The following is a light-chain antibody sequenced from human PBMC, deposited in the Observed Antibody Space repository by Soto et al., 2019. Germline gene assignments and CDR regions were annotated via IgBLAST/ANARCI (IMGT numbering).Light chain of an antibody. CDR1: TSDVGAYNY. Sequence: QSVLTQPASVSGSPGQSIAISCTGTTSDVGAYNYVSWYQRHPGKAPKLMLYDVNTRPSGVSDRFSGSKSGNTASLTISGLQAEDEADYYCTSYTTSATLLFGGGTKLTVL. CDR3: TSYTTSATLL. J-gene: IGLJ2*01. V-gene: IGLV2-14*03. CDR2: DVN.